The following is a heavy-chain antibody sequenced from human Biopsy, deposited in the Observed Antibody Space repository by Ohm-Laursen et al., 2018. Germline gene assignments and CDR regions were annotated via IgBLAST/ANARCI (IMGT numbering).Heavy chain of an antibody. CDR1: GFTFSNYA. CDR3: AKDRWPHVVVVTTNFDS. D-gene: IGHD2-21*02. V-gene: IGHV3-23*01. CDR2: FSGCGGGT. Sequence: SLRLSCSASGFTFSNYAMCWVRQAPGKGLEWVSTFSGCGGGTNYADSVKGRFTISRDNSKNTLYLQMNSLRAEDTAVYYCAKDRWPHVVVVTTNFDSWGQGTLVTVSS. J-gene: IGHJ4*02.